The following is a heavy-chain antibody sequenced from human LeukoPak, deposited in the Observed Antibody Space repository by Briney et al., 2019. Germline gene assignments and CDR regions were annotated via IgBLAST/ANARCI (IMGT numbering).Heavy chain of an antibody. CDR2: FDPEDGET. Sequence: ASVKVSCKASGGTFSTYSISWVRQAPGKGLEWMGGFDPEDGETIYAQKFQGRVTMTEDTSTDTAYMELSSLRSEDTAVYYCATTLATPGAFDIWGQGTMVTVPS. CDR3: ATTLATPGAFDI. CDR1: GGTFSTYS. D-gene: IGHD5-24*01. V-gene: IGHV1-24*01. J-gene: IGHJ3*02.